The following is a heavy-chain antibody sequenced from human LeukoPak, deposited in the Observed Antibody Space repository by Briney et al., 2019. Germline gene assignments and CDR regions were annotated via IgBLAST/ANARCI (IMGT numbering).Heavy chain of an antibody. D-gene: IGHD3-10*01. J-gene: IGHJ3*02. V-gene: IGHV3-7*01. CDR1: GFTFSSYA. Sequence: GGSLRLSCAPSGFTFSSYAMCWVRQAPGKGLEGVAQINQDGSEKYYVASVKGRFTISRDNDKNSLYLQMNSLRAEDTAVYYCARVATWYGELLRAFDIWGQGTRVSVSS. CDR2: INQDGSEK. CDR3: ARVATWYGELLRAFDI.